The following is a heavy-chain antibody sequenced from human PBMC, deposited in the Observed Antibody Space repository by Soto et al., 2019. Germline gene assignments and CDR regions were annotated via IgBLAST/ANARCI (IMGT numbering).Heavy chain of an antibody. J-gene: IGHJ6*02. CDR1: GFTFGEYA. D-gene: IGHD6-6*01. Sequence: GGALRLSCTASGFTFGEYAMSWFRQAPGKGLEWVGFIRSKAYGGTTEYAASVKGRFTISRDDSKSIAYLQMNSLKTEDTAVYYCTRSYGSSDYYYGMDVWGQGTTVTVSS. CDR3: TRSYGSSDYYYGMDV. V-gene: IGHV3-49*03. CDR2: IRSKAYGGTT.